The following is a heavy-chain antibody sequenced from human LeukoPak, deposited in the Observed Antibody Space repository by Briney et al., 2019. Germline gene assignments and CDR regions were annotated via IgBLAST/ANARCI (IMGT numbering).Heavy chain of an antibody. CDR1: GGTFSSYA. Sequence: SVKVSCKASGGTFSSYAISWVRQAPGQGLEWMGRIIPILGIANYAQKFQGRVTITADKSTSTAYMELSSLRSEDTAVYYCAKHSSSWYVDGYYFDYWGQGTLVTVSS. J-gene: IGHJ4*02. V-gene: IGHV1-69*04. CDR3: AKHSSSWYVDGYYFDY. D-gene: IGHD6-13*01. CDR2: IIPILGIA.